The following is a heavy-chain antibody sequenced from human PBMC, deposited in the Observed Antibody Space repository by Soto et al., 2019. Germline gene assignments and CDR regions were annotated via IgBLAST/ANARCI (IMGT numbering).Heavy chain of an antibody. J-gene: IGHJ4*02. CDR2: IIPIFGTA. CDR3: ARDVEMADGFDY. Sequence: SVKVSCKASGYTFTSYAMHWVRQAPGQRLEWMGGIIPIFGTANYAQKFQGRVTITADESTSTAYMELSSLRSEDTAVYYCARDVEMADGFDYWGQGTLVTVSS. V-gene: IGHV1-69*13. CDR1: GYTFTSYA.